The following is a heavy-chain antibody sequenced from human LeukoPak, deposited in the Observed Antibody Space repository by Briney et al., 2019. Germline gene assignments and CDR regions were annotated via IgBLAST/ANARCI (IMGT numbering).Heavy chain of an antibody. D-gene: IGHD3-10*01. Sequence: PGGSLRLSCAASGFSVSSNYMSWGRQAPRAGVQWGSGIYCGGTTNYADPAHGRLTTTRDNSKNTQYFLKQSLRSEVNAVYYYWLVSNHYGSGTYYFNFDYWGQGTVVRVFS. V-gene: IGHV3-53*01. CDR3: WLVSNHYGSGTYYFNFDY. CDR1: GFSVSSNY. CDR2: IYCGGTT. J-gene: IGHJ4*02.